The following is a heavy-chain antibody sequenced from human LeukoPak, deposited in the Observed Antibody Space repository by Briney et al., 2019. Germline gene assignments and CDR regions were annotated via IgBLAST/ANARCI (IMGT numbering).Heavy chain of an antibody. Sequence: PSETLSLTCTVSGDSISDDYWSWIRQPPGKGLEWIGYIYYSGRTTYNPSLKSRVTISIDTSKNQFSLKLSSVTAADTAVYYCARGSGSYFRFDAFDIWGQGTMVTVSS. V-gene: IGHV4-59*12. CDR2: IYYSGRT. CDR3: ARGSGSYFRFDAFDI. CDR1: GDSISDDY. D-gene: IGHD1-26*01. J-gene: IGHJ3*02.